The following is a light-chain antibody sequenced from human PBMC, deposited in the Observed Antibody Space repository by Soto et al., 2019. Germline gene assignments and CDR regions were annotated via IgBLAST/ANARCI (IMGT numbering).Light chain of an antibody. Sequence: QSVLTQAPSASGTPGQKVAISCSGSSSNIGSHYVYWYQQLPGTAPKLLIYRNDQRPSGVPDRSSGYKSGTSASLAISGLRSEDEADYYCGAWDDSLNGAVFGGGTQLTVL. CDR1: SSNIGSHY. CDR3: GAWDDSLNGAV. CDR2: RND. J-gene: IGLJ7*01. V-gene: IGLV1-47*01.